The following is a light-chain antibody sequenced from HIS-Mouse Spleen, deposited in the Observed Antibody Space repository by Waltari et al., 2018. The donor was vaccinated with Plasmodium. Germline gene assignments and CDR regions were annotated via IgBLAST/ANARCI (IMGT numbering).Light chain of an antibody. J-gene: IGKJ2*01. Sequence: DIQMTQSPSSLSASVGDRVTITCRASQSISSYLNWYQQKPGKAPKLPIYAASSLQSGVPSRFSGSGSRTDFTLTISSLQPEDFATYYCQQSYSTPYTFGQGTKLEIK. V-gene: IGKV1-39*01. CDR3: QQSYSTPYT. CDR2: AAS. CDR1: QSISSY.